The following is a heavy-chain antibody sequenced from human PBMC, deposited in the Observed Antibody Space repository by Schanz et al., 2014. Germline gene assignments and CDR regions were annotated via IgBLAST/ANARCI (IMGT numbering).Heavy chain of an antibody. CDR3: AKSQGSSFDS. CDR1: GFNFNNFA. V-gene: IGHV3-23*01. Sequence: EVQLLESGGGLVQPGGSLRLSCAASGFNFNNFAMTWVRQAPGKGLEWVIVICGSGGSTYYADSVRGRFTMSRDNSKSTGHLQMSSLRVEDTAVYSCAKSQGSSFDSWGQGTLVSVSS. CDR2: ICGSGGST. J-gene: IGHJ4*02. D-gene: IGHD6-13*01.